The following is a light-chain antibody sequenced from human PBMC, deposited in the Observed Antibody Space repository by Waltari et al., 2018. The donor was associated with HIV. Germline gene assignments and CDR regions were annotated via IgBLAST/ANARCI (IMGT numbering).Light chain of an antibody. J-gene: IGLJ2*01. CDR2: SNN. CDR1: SSKIGRNT. CDR3: ATWDGSMNGVV. Sequence: QSVLSQPPSASGNPGPRVTISCSGGSSKIGRNTVNWYQKLPGTAPKLLIYSNNHRPSGVPDRFSGSKSGTSASLDISGLQSEDEADYYCATWDGSMNGVVFGGGTKLTVL. V-gene: IGLV1-44*01.